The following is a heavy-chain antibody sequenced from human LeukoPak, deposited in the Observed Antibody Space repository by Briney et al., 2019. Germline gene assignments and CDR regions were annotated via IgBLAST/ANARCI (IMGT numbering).Heavy chain of an antibody. V-gene: IGHV1-69*02. Sequence: SSVKVSCKASGGTFSSYTISWVRPAPARGLEWMGRSIPILGIAKYAQKFQGRVTITAIQSTSTVYMELSRLISEDTAVYYCARFYYDSSCSHAFDIWGQGTMVTVSS. D-gene: IGHD3-22*01. CDR1: GGTFSSYT. CDR2: SIPILGIA. CDR3: ARFYYDSSCSHAFDI. J-gene: IGHJ3*02.